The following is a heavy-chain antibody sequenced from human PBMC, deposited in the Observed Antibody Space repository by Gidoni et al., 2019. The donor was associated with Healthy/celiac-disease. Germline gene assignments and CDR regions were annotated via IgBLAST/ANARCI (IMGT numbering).Heavy chain of an antibody. V-gene: IGHV3-15*07. CDR2: IKSKTDGGTT. CDR3: TTYDYIWGSYRDGKSDY. J-gene: IGHJ4*02. Sequence: EVQLVESGGGLVKPGGSLRLSCAASGFTFSNAWMNWVRQAPGKGLEWVGRIKSKTDGGTTDYAAPVKGRFTISRDDSKNTLYLQMNSLKTEDTAVYYCTTYDYIWGSYRDGKSDYWGQGTLVTVSS. D-gene: IGHD3-16*02. CDR1: GFTFSNAW.